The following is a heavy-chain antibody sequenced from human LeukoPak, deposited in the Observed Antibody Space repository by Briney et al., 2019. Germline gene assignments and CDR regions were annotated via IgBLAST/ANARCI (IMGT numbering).Heavy chain of an antibody. CDR2: ISGSGGST. CDR3: AKARRFLESQEYFDY. J-gene: IGHJ4*02. D-gene: IGHD3-3*01. Sequence: PGGSLRLSCAASGFTFSSYAMSWVRQAPGKGLEWVSAISGSGGSTYYADSVKGRFTISRGNSKNTLYLQMNSLRAEDTAVYYCAKARRFLESQEYFDYWGQGTLVTVSS. V-gene: IGHV3-23*01. CDR1: GFTFSSYA.